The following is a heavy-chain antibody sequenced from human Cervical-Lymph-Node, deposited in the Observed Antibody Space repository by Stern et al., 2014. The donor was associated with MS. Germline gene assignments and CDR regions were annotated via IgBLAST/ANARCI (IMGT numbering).Heavy chain of an antibody. CDR1: GGSFRGYY. D-gene: IGHD6-13*01. CDR2: IHHSGST. Sequence: QVQLQQWGAGLLKPSETLSLTCAVYGGSFRGYYWSWIRQPPGKGLEWIGKIHHSGSTNYNPSLKSRVTISVDTSKNQFSLKLSSVTAADTAVYYCARGGGSWYGWFDPWGQGTLVTVSS. CDR3: ARGGGSWYGWFDP. J-gene: IGHJ5*02. V-gene: IGHV4-34*01.